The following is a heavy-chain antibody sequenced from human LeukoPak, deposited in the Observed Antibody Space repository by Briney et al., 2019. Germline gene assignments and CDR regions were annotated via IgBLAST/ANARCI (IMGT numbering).Heavy chain of an antibody. CDR1: GGTFSSYA. CDR3: ARAREMATISDYYYYYMDV. CDR2: IIPIFGTA. D-gene: IGHD5-24*01. J-gene: IGHJ6*03. Sequence: GASVKVSCKASGGTFSSYAISWVRQAPGQGLEWMGRIIPIFGTANYAQKFQGRVTITTDESTRTPYMELSSLRSEDTAVYYCARAREMATISDYYYYYMDVWGKGTTVTVSS. V-gene: IGHV1-69*05.